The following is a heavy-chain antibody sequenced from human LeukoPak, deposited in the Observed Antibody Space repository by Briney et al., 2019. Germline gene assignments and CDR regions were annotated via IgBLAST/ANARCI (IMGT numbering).Heavy chain of an antibody. CDR3: ATAGQYRFDN. V-gene: IGHV3-74*01. D-gene: IGHD6-19*01. CDR1: GFTFSTFW. CDR2: MNNDGSTT. J-gene: IGHJ5*02. Sequence: GGSLKLCCAASGFTFSTFWMHWLRQAPGEGPVWVSRMNNDGSTTNYADSVKGRFTISRDNAKNTLYLQMNSLTDDDTAVYYCATAGQYRFDNWGQGTLVTVSS.